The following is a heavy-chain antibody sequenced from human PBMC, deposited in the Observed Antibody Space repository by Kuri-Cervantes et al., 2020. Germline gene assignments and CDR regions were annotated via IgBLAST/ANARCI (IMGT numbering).Heavy chain of an antibody. Sequence: SETLSLTCTVSGGSISSGDYYWSWIRQPAGKGLEWIGRIYTSGSTNYNPSLKSRVTMSVDTSKNQFSLKLSSVTAADTAVYYRARSPVRGFGVVIIDGMDVWGQGTTVTVSS. CDR3: ARSPVRGFGVVIIDGMDV. V-gene: IGHV4-61*02. CDR2: IYTSGST. J-gene: IGHJ6*02. CDR1: GGSISSGDYY. D-gene: IGHD3-3*01.